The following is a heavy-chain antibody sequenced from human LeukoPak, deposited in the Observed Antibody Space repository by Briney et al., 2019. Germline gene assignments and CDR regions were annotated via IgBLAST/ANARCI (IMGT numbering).Heavy chain of an antibody. V-gene: IGHV4-59*01. CDR3: ARVTGYMTEDYFDY. J-gene: IGHJ4*02. D-gene: IGHD6-13*01. CDR1: GGSINSYY. Sequence: SETLSLTCTVSGGSINSYYWSWIRQPPGKGLEWIGYIYYSGSTNYNPSLKSRVTISVDTSENQFSLRLGSVTAADTAVYYCARVTGYMTEDYFDYWGQGTLITVSS. CDR2: IYYSGST.